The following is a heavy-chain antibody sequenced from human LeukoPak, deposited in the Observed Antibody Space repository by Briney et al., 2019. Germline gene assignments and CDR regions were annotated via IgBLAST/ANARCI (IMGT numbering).Heavy chain of an antibody. CDR1: GFSITSGYF. Sequence: SETLSLTCSVSGFSITSGYFWGWIRQSPGKGLEWIGNIYTTGAGSTYYNPSVKSRVTLISDKAKNQLSLKMNSVTAADTAVYYCARGQIYDYWTPVSWKFDLWGRGTLVSVSS. CDR3: ARGQIYDYWTPVSWKFDL. CDR2: IYTTGAGST. J-gene: IGHJ2*01. V-gene: IGHV4-38-2*02. D-gene: IGHD3/OR15-3a*01.